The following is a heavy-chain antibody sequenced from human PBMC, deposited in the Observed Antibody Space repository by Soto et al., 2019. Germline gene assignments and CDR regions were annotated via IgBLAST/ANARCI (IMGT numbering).Heavy chain of an antibody. Sequence: SETLSLTCTVSGGSISSYYWSWIRQPPGKGLEWIGYIYYSGSTNYNPSLKSRVTISVDTSQNQFSLKLSSVTAADTAVYYCARGIIVPAAIKRSRYYYMDVWGKGTTVTVSS. D-gene: IGHD2-2*01. CDR3: ARGIIVPAAIKRSRYYYMDV. CDR1: GGSISSYY. V-gene: IGHV4-59*01. CDR2: IYYSGST. J-gene: IGHJ6*03.